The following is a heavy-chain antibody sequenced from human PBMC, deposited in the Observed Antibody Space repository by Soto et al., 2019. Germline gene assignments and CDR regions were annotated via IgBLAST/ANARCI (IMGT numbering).Heavy chain of an antibody. J-gene: IGHJ5*02. CDR2: ISAYNGNT. V-gene: IGHV1-18*01. CDR1: GYTFTSYG. D-gene: IGHD6-13*01. CDR3: ARVVHPSSWYVGGWFDP. Sequence: QVQLVQSGAEVKKPGASVKVSCKASGYTFTSYGISWVRQAPGQGLEWMGWISAYNGNTNYAQKLQGRVTMTTDTSTNTAYMELRSLRSDDTAVYYCARVVHPSSWYVGGWFDPWGQGTLVTVSS.